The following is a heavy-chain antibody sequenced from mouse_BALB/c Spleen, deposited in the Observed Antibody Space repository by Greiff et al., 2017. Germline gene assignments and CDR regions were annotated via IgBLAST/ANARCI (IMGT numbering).Heavy chain of an antibody. CDR1: GFNIKDYY. D-gene: IGHD1-1*01. Sequence: VQLQQSGAELVRSGASVKLSCTASGFNIKDYYMHWVKQRPEQGLEWIGWIDPENGDTEYAPKFQGKATMTADTSSNTAYLQPSSLTSEDTAVYYCNAGDYYDYWGQGTTLTVSS. CDR2: IDPENGDT. V-gene: IGHV14-4*02. J-gene: IGHJ2*01. CDR3: NAGDYYDY.